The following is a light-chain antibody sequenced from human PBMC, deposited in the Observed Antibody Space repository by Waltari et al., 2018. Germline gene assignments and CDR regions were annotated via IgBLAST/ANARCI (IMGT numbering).Light chain of an antibody. CDR2: LNSDGSH. CDR1: SGHSSYA. J-gene: IGLJ2*01. V-gene: IGLV4-69*01. Sequence: QLVLTQSPSASASLGASVTLTCTLSSGHSSYAIAWHHQQPEKGPRYLMKLNSDGSHSKGDGIPDLFSGSSSGAERYLTISSLQSEDEADYYCQTWGTGTVVFGGGTKLTVL. CDR3: QTWGTGTVV.